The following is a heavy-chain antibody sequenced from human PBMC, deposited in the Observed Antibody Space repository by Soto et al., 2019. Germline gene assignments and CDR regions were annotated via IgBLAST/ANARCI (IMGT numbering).Heavy chain of an antibody. D-gene: IGHD6-19*01. CDR1: GDSVSSNRAA. CDR3: ARAWGFSSGWYGSFSY. CDR2: TYYRSKWYD. Sequence: TLSLTCAISGDSVSSNRAAWNWIRQSPSRGLEWLGRTYYRSKWYDDYAVSVKSRITINPDTSKNQFSLQLNSVTPEDTAVYYCARAWGFSSGWYGSFSYWGQGTLVTVSS. J-gene: IGHJ4*02. V-gene: IGHV6-1*01.